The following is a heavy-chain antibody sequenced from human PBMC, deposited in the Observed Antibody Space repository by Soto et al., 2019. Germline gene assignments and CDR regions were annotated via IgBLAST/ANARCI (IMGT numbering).Heavy chain of an antibody. Sequence: GGSLRLSCVASGFTFSNFGMHWVRQAPGKGLEWVAVISNDENIKQYADSVRGRFAISRDNSKNTLYLQMTSLRAEDTAIYYCTRAAWFPYLSFYWGQGALVTVSS. CDR2: ISNDENIK. CDR3: TRAAWFPYLSFY. D-gene: IGHD3-10*01. J-gene: IGHJ4*02. V-gene: IGHV3-33*01. CDR1: GFTFSNFG.